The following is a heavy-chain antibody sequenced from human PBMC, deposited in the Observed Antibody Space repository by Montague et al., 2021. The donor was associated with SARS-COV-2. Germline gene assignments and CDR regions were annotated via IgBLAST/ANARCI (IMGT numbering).Heavy chain of an antibody. CDR2: IYYSGST. Sequence: SETLSLTCTVSGGSISSYYWSWIRQPPGKGLEWIGYIYYSGSTNYNPSLKSRVTISVDTSKNQFSLKLSPVTAADTAVYYCARALVSEEWLFGGDDYYYIDVWGQGTTVTVSS. J-gene: IGHJ6*03. CDR3: ARALVSEEWLFGGDDYYYIDV. V-gene: IGHV4-59*01. D-gene: IGHD3-3*01. CDR1: GGSISSYY.